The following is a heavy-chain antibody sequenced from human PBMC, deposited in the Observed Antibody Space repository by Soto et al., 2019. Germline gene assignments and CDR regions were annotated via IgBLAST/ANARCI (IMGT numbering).Heavy chain of an antibody. D-gene: IGHD5-12*01. CDR1: GGSISSGGYF. V-gene: IGHV4-31*03. J-gene: IGHJ4*02. CDR2: IYYSGNI. Sequence: QVQLQESGPGLVKPSQILSLTCTVSGGSISSGGYFWRWIRQHPGKGLEWIGNIYYSGNIYYNPSLNSRVAISVDTSENQFSLKLSSVTAADTAVYYCARGWLRSHYFDPWGQGTLVTVSS. CDR3: ARGWLRSHYFDP.